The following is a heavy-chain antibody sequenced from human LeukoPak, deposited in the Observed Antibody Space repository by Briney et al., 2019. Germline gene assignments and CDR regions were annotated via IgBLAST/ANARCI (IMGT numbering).Heavy chain of an antibody. CDR1: GFTFSSYS. V-gene: IGHV3-48*01. J-gene: IGHJ3*02. Sequence: PGGSLRLSCAASGFTFSSYSMNWARQAPGKGLEWVSYISSSSSTIYYADSVKGRFTISRDNAKNSLYLQMSSLRAEDTAVYYCASYSGSYYGAFDIWGQGTMVTVSS. CDR2: ISSSSSTI. D-gene: IGHD1-26*01. CDR3: ASYSGSYYGAFDI.